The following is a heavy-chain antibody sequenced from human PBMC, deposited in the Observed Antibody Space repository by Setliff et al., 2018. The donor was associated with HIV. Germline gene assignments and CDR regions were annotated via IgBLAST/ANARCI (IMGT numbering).Heavy chain of an antibody. D-gene: IGHD6-19*01. CDR2: MNPNSGNT. J-gene: IGHJ5*02. CDR1: GYTFTSYD. CDR3: ARDFVEGIAVTDWFDP. V-gene: IGHV1-8*02. Sequence: ASVKVSCKASGYTFTSYDINWVRQATGQGLEWMGWMNPNSGNTGYAQKFQGRVTLTRNTSVSTAYMELSSLRSDDTAVYYCARDFVEGIAVTDWFDPWGQGTLVTVSS.